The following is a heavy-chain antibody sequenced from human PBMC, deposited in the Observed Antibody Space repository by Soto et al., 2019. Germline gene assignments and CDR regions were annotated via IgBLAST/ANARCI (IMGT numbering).Heavy chain of an antibody. D-gene: IGHD3-3*02. CDR3: ARHLWLTPFLNGMDV. Sequence: GESLKISCKGSGYSFTSYWISWVRQMPGKGLEWMGRIDPSDSYTNYSPSFQGHVTISADKSISTAYLQWSSLKASDTAMYYCARHLWLTPFLNGMDVWGQGTTVTVSS. CDR1: GYSFTSYW. J-gene: IGHJ6*02. CDR2: IDPSDSYT. V-gene: IGHV5-10-1*01.